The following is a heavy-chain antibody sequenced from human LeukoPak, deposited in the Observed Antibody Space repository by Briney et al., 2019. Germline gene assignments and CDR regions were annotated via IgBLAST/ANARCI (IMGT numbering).Heavy chain of an antibody. J-gene: IGHJ5*02. CDR3: ASASSWYGFRFDP. D-gene: IGHD6-13*01. V-gene: IGHV1-24*01. CDR1: GYTLTELS. CDR2: FDPEDGET. Sequence: ASVKVSCKVSGYTLTELSMHWVRQAPGKGLEWMGGFDPEDGETIYAQKFQDRVTMTEDTSTDTAYMELSSLRSEDTAVYYCASASSWYGFRFDPWGQGTLVTVSS.